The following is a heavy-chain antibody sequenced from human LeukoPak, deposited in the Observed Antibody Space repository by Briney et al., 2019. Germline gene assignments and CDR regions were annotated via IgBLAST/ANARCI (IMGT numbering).Heavy chain of an antibody. CDR1: GGSISSYY. D-gene: IGHD3-10*01. J-gene: IGHJ3*02. CDR3: AKSNGYGLVDI. Sequence: PSETLSLTCTVSGGSISSYYWSWIRQPPGKGLEWIGEINHSGSTNYNPSLKSRVTISLDTSRNQFSLKLNSVTAADTAVYYCAKSNGYGLVDIWGQGTMVTVSS. V-gene: IGHV4-34*01. CDR2: INHSGST.